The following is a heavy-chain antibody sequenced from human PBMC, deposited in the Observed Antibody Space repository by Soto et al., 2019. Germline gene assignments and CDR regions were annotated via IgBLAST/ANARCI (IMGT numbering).Heavy chain of an antibody. J-gene: IGHJ5*02. Sequence: QVQLQESGPGLVKPSGTLSLTCTVSGGSISSSNWWSWVRQPPGKGLQWIGDIYHNANTNYNPSLKSRVTISVDKSNNQFSLKLSSVTAADTAVYYCARGYCSGGGCYWGYNWFDPWGQGSLVTVSS. CDR2: IYHNANT. CDR1: GGSISSSNW. CDR3: ARGYCSGGGCYWGYNWFDP. D-gene: IGHD2-15*01. V-gene: IGHV4-4*02.